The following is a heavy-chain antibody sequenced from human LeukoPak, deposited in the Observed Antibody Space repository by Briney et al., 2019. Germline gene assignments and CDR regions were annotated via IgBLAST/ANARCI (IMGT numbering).Heavy chain of an antibody. CDR1: GGSINSYY. V-gene: IGHV4-59*01. J-gene: IGHJ5*02. D-gene: IGHD3-10*01. CDR3: ARGGYYGSGNDFRFDP. CDR2: IHYTGST. Sequence: PSETLSLTCTVSGGSINSYYWSWIRQPPGKGLECIGYIHYTGSTNYNPSLKSRVTISVDTSKNQFSLKLSSVTAADAAIYYCARGGYYGSGNDFRFDPWGQGTLVTVSS.